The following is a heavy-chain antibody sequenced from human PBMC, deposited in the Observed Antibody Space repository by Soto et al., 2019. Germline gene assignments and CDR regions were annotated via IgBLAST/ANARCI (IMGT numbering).Heavy chain of an antibody. J-gene: IGHJ4*02. Sequence: SVKVSCKASGGTFSSYAISRVRQAPGQGLEWMGGIIPIFGTANYAQKFQGRVTITEDESTSTAYMELSSLRSEDTAVYYCASPAAPTMYSSSWYVFDYWGQGTLVTVS. D-gene: IGHD6-13*01. CDR2: IIPIFGTA. CDR1: GGTFSSYA. CDR3: ASPAAPTMYSSSWYVFDY. V-gene: IGHV1-69*13.